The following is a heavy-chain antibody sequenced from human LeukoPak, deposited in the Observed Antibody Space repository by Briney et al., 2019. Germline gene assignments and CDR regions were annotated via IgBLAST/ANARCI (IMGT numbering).Heavy chain of an antibody. J-gene: IGHJ4*02. CDR3: ARDQGGEWLVPDY. CDR1: GYTFTGYY. D-gene: IGHD6-19*01. CDR2: INPNSGGT. V-gene: IGHV1-2*02. Sequence: APVKVSCKASGYTFTGYYMHWVRQAPGQGLEWMGWINPNSGGTNYAQKFQGRVTMTRDTSISTAYMELSRLRSDDTAVYYCARDQGGEWLVPDYWGQGTLVTVSS.